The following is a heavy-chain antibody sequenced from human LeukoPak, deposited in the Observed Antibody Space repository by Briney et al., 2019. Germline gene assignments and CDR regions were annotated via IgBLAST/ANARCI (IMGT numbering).Heavy chain of an antibody. Sequence: GGSLRLSCTASGFTFGDYAMSWVRQAPGKGLEWVGFIRSKAYGGTTEYAASVKGRFTISRDDSKSIAYLQMNSLKTEDTAVYYCTRVGGTSEYFQHWGQGTLVTVSS. J-gene: IGHJ1*01. CDR2: IRSKAYGGTT. V-gene: IGHV3-49*04. CDR3: TRVGGTSEYFQH. D-gene: IGHD1-26*01. CDR1: GFTFGDYA.